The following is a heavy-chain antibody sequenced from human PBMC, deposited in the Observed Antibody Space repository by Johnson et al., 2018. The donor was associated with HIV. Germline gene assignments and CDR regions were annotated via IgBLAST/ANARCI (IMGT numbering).Heavy chain of an antibody. D-gene: IGHD5-18*01. CDR2: INWNGGST. CDR3: AKVDTATNDAFDI. J-gene: IGHJ3*02. Sequence: QLVESGGGLVKPGGSLRLSCAASGFSFTDAWMNWVRQAPGKGLEWVGRINWNGGSTGYADSVKGRFTISRDNAKNSLYLQMNSLRAEDTALYYCAKVDTATNDAFDIWGQGTMVTVSS. V-gene: IGHV3-20*04. CDR1: GFSFTDAW.